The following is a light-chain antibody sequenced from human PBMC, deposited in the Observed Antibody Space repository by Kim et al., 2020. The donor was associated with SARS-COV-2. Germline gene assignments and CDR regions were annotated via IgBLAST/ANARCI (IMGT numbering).Light chain of an antibody. Sequence: SSELTQDPAVSVALGQTVKITCQGDSLRSYYASWYQKKPGQAPILVMYGRTNRPSGIPGRFSGSASGDTASLTITGAQAEDEADYYCCCRDRNAGRVFGGGTQLTVL. CDR2: GRT. J-gene: IGLJ3*02. CDR3: CCRDRNAGRV. V-gene: IGLV3-19*01. CDR1: SLRSYY.